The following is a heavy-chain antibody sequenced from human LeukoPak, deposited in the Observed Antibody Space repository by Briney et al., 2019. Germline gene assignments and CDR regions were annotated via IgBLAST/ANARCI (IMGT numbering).Heavy chain of an antibody. CDR1: GYTFTSYG. CDR2: IIPIFGTA. Sequence: ASVKVSCKASGYTFTSYGISWVRQAPGQGLEWMGGIIPIFGTANYAQKFQGRVTITADESTSTAYMELSSLRSEDTAVYYCAIAAGYFDYWGQGTLVTVSS. CDR3: AIAAGYFDY. D-gene: IGHD6-13*01. J-gene: IGHJ4*02. V-gene: IGHV1-69*13.